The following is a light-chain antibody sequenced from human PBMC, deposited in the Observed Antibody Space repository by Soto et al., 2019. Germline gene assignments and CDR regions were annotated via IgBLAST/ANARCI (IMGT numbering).Light chain of an antibody. CDR2: LNSDGSH. CDR3: QTWGSGIVV. J-gene: IGLJ2*01. V-gene: IGLV4-69*01. CDR1: SGHSNYA. Sequence: VLTQSPSASASLGASVKLTCTLSSGHSNYAIAWHQQQSEKGPRYLMKLNSDGSHSKGDGIPDRFSGSSSGAERYLTISSXXXXXEAXYXCQTWGSGIVVFGGGTKLXVL.